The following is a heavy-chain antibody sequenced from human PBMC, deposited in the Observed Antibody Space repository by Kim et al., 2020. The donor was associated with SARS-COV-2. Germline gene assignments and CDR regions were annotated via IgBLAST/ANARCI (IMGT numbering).Heavy chain of an antibody. V-gene: IGHV3-73*01. CDR3: TSRFYGSGSF. CDR2: AT. Sequence: ATAYAASVKGRFTISRDDSKNTAYLQMNSLKTEDTAVYYCTSRFYGSGSFWGQGTLVTVSS. D-gene: IGHD3-10*01. J-gene: IGHJ4*02.